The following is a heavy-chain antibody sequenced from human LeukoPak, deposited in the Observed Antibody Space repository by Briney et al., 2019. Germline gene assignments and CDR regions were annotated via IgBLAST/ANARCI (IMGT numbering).Heavy chain of an antibody. CDR1: GFTFSSPW. Sequence: PGGSLRLSCAASGFTFSSPWMHWVRQAPGKGLVWVSRINSDGSATAYADSVKGRFTISRDNAENTLYLQMNSLRAEGTALYYCAREVSEGFDFWGQGTLVTVSS. CDR3: AREVSEGFDF. V-gene: IGHV3-74*01. J-gene: IGHJ4*02. D-gene: IGHD3-22*01. CDR2: INSDGSAT.